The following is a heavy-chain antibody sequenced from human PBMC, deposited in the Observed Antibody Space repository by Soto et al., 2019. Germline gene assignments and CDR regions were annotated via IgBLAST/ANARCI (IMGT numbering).Heavy chain of an antibody. CDR1: GNSLSGYY. J-gene: IGHJ4*02. Sequence: SETLSLTCTLSGNSLSGYYCRWIRQLPGKGREWIGYFYSSGSPNHNPSLKSRVTMSEDRSKNQFYLKLSSVTAADTAIYYCAREHNYDSSGIGFDSWGQGTLVTVSS. CDR3: AREHNYDSSGIGFDS. CDR2: FYSSGSP. D-gene: IGHD3-22*01. V-gene: IGHV4-59*01.